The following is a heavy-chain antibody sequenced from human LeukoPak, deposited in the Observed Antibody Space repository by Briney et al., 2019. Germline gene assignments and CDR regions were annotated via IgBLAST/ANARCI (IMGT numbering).Heavy chain of an antibody. CDR1: GGSISISSNTYY. J-gene: IGHJ6*02. V-gene: IGHV4-39*07. CDR2: IHYSGST. Sequence: PSETLSLTCTVSGGSISISSNTYYWGWIRQPPEKGLEWIGSIHYSGSTYYNPSLGSRVTISIDRSKKQFSLKLRSVTAADTAVYYCASITPGRTTTVGWDYYSYGMDVWGQGTTVTVSS. CDR3: ASITPGRTTTVGWDYYSYGMDV. D-gene: IGHD1-1*01.